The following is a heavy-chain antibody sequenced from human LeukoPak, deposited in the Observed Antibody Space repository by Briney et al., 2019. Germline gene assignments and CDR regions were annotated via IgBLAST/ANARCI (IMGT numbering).Heavy chain of an antibody. V-gene: IGHV3-7*01. CDR1: GFTFSRYW. J-gene: IGHJ6*03. D-gene: IGHD1-26*01. CDR2: IKQDGSEK. Sequence: GGSLRPSCAASGFTFSRYWMSWVRQAPGKGLEWVANIKQDGSEKYYVDSVKGRFTISRDNAKNSLYLQVNSLRAEDTAVYYCARKGGATTYGYYYYYMDVWGKGTTVTISS. CDR3: ARKGGATTYGYYYYYMDV.